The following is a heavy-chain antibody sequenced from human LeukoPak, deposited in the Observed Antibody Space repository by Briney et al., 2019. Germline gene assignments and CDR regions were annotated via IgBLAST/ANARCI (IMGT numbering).Heavy chain of an antibody. CDR3: ARGWSFSSPLRAVWFDP. J-gene: IGHJ5*02. CDR1: GYTFTGYY. Sequence: VASVKVSCKASGYTFTGYYMHWVRQAPGQGLEWMGWINPNSGGTNYAQKFQGRVTMTRDTSISTAYMELSRLRSDDTAVYYCARGWSFSSPLRAVWFDPWGQGTLVTVSS. D-gene: IGHD6-13*01. V-gene: IGHV1-2*02. CDR2: INPNSGGT.